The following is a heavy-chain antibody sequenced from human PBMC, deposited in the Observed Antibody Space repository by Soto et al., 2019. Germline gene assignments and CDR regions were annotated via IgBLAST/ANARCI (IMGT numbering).Heavy chain of an antibody. V-gene: IGHV5-51*01. CDR1: GYTFTIYW. Sequence: PGDSLKISCQVSGYTFTIYWIGWVRQMPGKGLEWMGIIYPSDSDTRYSPSFQGQVTISADQFINTAYLQWDSLKASDTAIYYCARPANTVADHFDLWGQGTPVTVLL. J-gene: IGHJ4*02. CDR3: ARPANTVADHFDL. D-gene: IGHD4-17*01. CDR2: IYPSDSDT.